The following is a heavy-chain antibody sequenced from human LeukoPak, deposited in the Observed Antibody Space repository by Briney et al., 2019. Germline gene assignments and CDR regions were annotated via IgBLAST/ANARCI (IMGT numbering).Heavy chain of an antibody. CDR3: ARGLVVPAAMRGYYYYYGMDV. V-gene: IGHV3-74*01. J-gene: IGHJ6*02. Sequence: GGSLRLSCAASGFTFSSYWMHWVRQAPGKGLVWVSRINSEGSSTNYADSVKGRFTISRDNAKNTLYLQMNSLRAEDTAVYYCARGLVVPAAMRGYYYYYGMDVWGQGTTVTVSS. CDR1: GFTFSSYW. CDR2: INSEGSST. D-gene: IGHD2-2*01.